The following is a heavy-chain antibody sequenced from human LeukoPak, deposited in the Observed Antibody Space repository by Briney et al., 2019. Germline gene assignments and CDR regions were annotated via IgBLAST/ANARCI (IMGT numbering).Heavy chain of an antibody. D-gene: IGHD2-2*02. Sequence: ASVKVSCKASGYTFTSYGISWVRQAPGQGLEWMGWISAYNGNTNYAQKLQGRVTMITDTSTSTAYMELRSLRSDDTAVYYCARKDSNYCSSTSCYTGYYYMDVWGKGTTVTVSS. J-gene: IGHJ6*03. CDR1: GYTFTSYG. CDR3: ARKDSNYCSSTSCYTGYYYMDV. V-gene: IGHV1-18*01. CDR2: ISAYNGNT.